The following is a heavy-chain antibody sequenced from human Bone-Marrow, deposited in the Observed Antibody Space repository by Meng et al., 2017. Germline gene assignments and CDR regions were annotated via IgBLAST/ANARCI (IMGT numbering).Heavy chain of an antibody. J-gene: IGHJ4*02. V-gene: IGHV1-69*06. CDR1: GGTFSSYA. CDR3: ARTRNSYADY. D-gene: IGHD5-18*01. Sequence: QVQLVQSGAGVEKPGSSVKVSCNACGGTFSSYAISWVRQAPGQGLEWMGGIIPIFGTANYAQKFQGRVTITADKSTSTAYMELSSLRSEDTAVYYCARTRNSYADYWGQGTLVTVSS. CDR2: IIPIFGTA.